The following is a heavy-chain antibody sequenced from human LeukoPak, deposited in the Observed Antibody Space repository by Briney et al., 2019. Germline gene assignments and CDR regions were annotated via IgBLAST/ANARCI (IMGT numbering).Heavy chain of an antibody. CDR3: ASYSSGGLYCSGGSCYQNWDYYYYYMDV. CDR2: ISSSGSTI. J-gene: IGHJ6*03. V-gene: IGHV3-48*03. CDR1: GVTFSNYE. Sequence: AGGSLRLSCAASGVTFSNYEMNWVRQVPGKGLEWLSYISSSGSTIYYADSVKGRFTISRDNAKNSLYLQMNSLRAEDTAVYYCASYSSGGLYCSGGSCYQNWDYYYYYMDVWGKGTTVTVSS. D-gene: IGHD2-15*01.